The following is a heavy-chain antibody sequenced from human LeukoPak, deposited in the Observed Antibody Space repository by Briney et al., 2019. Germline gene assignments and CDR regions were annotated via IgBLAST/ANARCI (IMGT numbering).Heavy chain of an antibody. CDR1: GFTFSSYA. CDR3: AKDQYYDILTGYYGN. Sequence: PGGSLRLSCAASGFTFSSYAMSWVRQAPGKGLEWVSAISGSGGSTYYADSVKGRFTISRDNSKNTLYLQMNSLRAEDTAVYYCAKDQYYDILTGYYGNWGQGTLVTVSS. V-gene: IGHV3-23*01. J-gene: IGHJ4*02. CDR2: ISGSGGST. D-gene: IGHD3-9*01.